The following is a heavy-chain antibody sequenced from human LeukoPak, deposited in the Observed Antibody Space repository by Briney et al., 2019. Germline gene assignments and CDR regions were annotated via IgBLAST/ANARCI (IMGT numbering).Heavy chain of an antibody. D-gene: IGHD3-10*01. J-gene: IGHJ6*02. CDR1: GGSFSGYY. CDR2: INHSGST. CDR3: ARDVITMVRGVNRNYYYGMDV. Sequence: TSETLSLTCAVYGGSFSGYYWSWIRQPPGKGLEWIGEINHSGSTNYNPSLKSRVTISVDTSKNQFSLKLSSVTAADTAVYYCARDVITMVRGVNRNYYYGMDVWGQGTTVTVSS. V-gene: IGHV4-34*09.